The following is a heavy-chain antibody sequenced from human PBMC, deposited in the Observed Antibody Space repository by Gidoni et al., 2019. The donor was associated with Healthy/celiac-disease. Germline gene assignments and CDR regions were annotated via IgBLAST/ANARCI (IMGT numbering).Heavy chain of an antibody. D-gene: IGHD3-10*01. CDR2: ISGSGGTT. CDR1: GFTFSSDA. CDR3: TKGAHGSGSS. Sequence: EVQLLESGGGLVQPGGSLRLSCAASGFTFSSDAMSWVRQAPGKGLEWVSAISGSGGTTYYADSVKGRFTISRDNSKNTLFLQMNSLRAEDTAVYYCTKGAHGSGSSWGQGTLVTVSS. V-gene: IGHV3-23*01. J-gene: IGHJ4*02.